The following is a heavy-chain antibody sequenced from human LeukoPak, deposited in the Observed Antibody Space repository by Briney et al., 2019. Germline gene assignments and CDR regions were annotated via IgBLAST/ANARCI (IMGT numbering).Heavy chain of an antibody. CDR2: IISDGSSA. J-gene: IGHJ6*02. V-gene: IGHV3-74*01. CDR3: TRDRRYGGMDV. D-gene: IGHD3-10*01. CDR1: GFTFSSYW. Sequence: PGGSLRLSCAASGFTFSSYWMHWVRQAPGKGLVWVSRIISDGSSATHAGSVKGRFTVSRDNAKNMLYLQMNSLRAEDTAVYYCTRDRRYGGMDVWGQGTTVTVS.